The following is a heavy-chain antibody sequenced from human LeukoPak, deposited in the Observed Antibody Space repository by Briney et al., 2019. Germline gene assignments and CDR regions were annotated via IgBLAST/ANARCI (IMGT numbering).Heavy chain of an antibody. CDR2: IYHSGST. CDR1: GYSISSGYY. Sequence: PSETLSLTCTVSGYSISSGYYWGWIRQPPGKGLEWIGSIYHSGSTYYNPSLKSRVTISVDTSKNQFSLKLSSVTAADTAVYYCARHYYGSGSYYNLDYWGQGTLVTVSS. V-gene: IGHV4-38-2*02. CDR3: ARHYYGSGSYYNLDY. D-gene: IGHD3-10*01. J-gene: IGHJ4*02.